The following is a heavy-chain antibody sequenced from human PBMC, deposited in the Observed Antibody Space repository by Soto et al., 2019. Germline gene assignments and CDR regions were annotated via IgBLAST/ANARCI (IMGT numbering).Heavy chain of an antibody. V-gene: IGHV1-46*01. CDR2: INPSGGST. CDR1: GYTFTSYY. D-gene: IGHD1-26*01. J-gene: IGHJ3*02. Sequence: GSVNVSCKASGYTFTSYYMHWVRQAPGQGLEWMGIINPSGGSTSYAQKFQGRVTMTRDTSTSTVYMELSSLRSEDTAVYYCARGGLGAVRGCAFDIWGQGTMVTVSS. CDR3: ARGGLGAVRGCAFDI.